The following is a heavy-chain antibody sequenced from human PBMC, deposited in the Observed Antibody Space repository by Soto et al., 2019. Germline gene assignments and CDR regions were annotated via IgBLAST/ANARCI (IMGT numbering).Heavy chain of an antibody. V-gene: IGHV3-30*18. CDR1: GFTFSSYG. CDR2: ISYDGSNK. CDR3: AKDRPWFDP. J-gene: IGHJ5*02. Sequence: QVQLVESGGGVVQPGRSLRLSCAASGFTFSSYGMHWVRQAPGKGLEWVAVISYDGSNKYSADSVKGRFTISRDNSKNTLYLQMNSLRAEDTAVYYCAKDRPWFDPWGQGTLVTVSS.